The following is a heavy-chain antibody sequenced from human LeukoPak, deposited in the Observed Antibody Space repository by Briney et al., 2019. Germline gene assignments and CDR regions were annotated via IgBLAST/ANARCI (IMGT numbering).Heavy chain of an antibody. CDR3: AKHRSGYFSDFDY. V-gene: IGHV3-23*01. CDR2: ISGSGGST. J-gene: IGHJ4*02. CDR1: GFTFSSYA. Sequence: GGSLRLSCAASGFTFSSYAMNWVRQAPGKGLEWVSTISGSGGSTYYADSVKGRFTISRDNSKNTLYLQMNSLRAEDTAVYYCAKHRSGYFSDFDYWGQGTLVTVSS. D-gene: IGHD3-22*01.